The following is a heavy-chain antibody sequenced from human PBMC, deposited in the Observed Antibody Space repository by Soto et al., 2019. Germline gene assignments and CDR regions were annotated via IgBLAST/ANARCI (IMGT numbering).Heavy chain of an antibody. CDR2: IYYSGST. V-gene: IGHV4-59*01. J-gene: IGHJ6*02. Sequence: PSETLSLTCTVSGGSISSYYWSWIRQPPGKGLEWIGYIYYSGSTNYNPSLKSRVTISVDTSKNQFSLKLSSVTAADTAVYYCARGRLAARYYHYYGMDVWGQGTTVTVSS. D-gene: IGHD6-6*01. CDR1: GGSISSYY. CDR3: ARGRLAARYYHYYGMDV.